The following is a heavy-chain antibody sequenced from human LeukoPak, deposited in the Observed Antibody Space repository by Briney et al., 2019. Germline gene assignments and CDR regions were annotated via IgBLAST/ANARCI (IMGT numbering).Heavy chain of an antibody. V-gene: IGHV5-10-1*01. CDR3: ARYTTGDFDY. D-gene: IGHD1-1*01. J-gene: IGHJ4*02. CDR1: GYSFTSYW. CDR2: IDPSNSYT. Sequence: GESLKISCKGSGYSFTSYWISWVRQMPGKGLEWMGRIDPSNSYTNYSPSFQGHVTISADKSISTAYLQWSSLKASDTAMYYCARYTTGDFDYWGQGTLVTVSS.